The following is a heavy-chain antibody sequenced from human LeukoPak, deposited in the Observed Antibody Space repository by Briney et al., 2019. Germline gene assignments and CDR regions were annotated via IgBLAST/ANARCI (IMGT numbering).Heavy chain of an antibody. CDR2: ISSSSSYI. CDR3: ARAHYYDSSGYYYDVT. J-gene: IGHJ5*02. D-gene: IGHD3-22*01. CDR1: GLTFSSYS. Sequence: PGGSLRLSCAASGLTFSSYSMNWVRQAPGKGLEWVSSISSSSSYIYYADSVKGRFTISRDNAKNSLYLQMNSLRAEDTAVYYCARAHYYDSSGYYYDVTWGQGTLVTVSS. V-gene: IGHV3-21*01.